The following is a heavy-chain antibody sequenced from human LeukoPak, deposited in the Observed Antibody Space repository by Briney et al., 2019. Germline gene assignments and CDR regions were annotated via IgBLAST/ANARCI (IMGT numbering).Heavy chain of an antibody. CDR2: ISGIGGST. D-gene: IGHD6-6*01. V-gene: IGHV3-23*01. CDR1: GFTFSSYA. Sequence: GGSLRPSCAASGFTFSSYAMSWVRQAPGKGLEWVSAISGIGGSTYYADSVKGRFTISRDNSKNTLYLQMNSLRTADTAVYYCARVVDSSSGYYYYYYMDVWGKGTTVTVSS. J-gene: IGHJ6*03. CDR3: ARVVDSSSGYYYYYYMDV.